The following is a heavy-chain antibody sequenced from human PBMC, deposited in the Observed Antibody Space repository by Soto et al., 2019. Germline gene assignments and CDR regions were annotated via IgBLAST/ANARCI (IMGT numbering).Heavy chain of an antibody. J-gene: IGHJ2*01. CDR2: VITSGGTT. Sequence: EVQLLESGGGLVKPEGSLRLSCAASGFSFTSSALGWVRQAPGKGLEWVSAVITSGGTTYYADSVKGRFAIYRDTSKSTLYLQMSSMRAEDTALYYCAKPRMYSGGIYWYFDLWGRGTLLTDSS. D-gene: IGHD6-19*01. CDR1: GFSFTSSA. CDR3: AKPRMYSGGIYWYFDL. V-gene: IGHV3-23*01.